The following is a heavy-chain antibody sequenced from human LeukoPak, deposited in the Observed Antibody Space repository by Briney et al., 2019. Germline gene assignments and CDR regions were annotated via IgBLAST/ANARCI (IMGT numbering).Heavy chain of an antibody. Sequence: PSETLSLTCTVSGGSISSYFWSWIRQPPGKGLEWIGYVYYSGSTNYNPSLKSRVTISVDTSKKQFSLKLSSATAADTVVYYCARVLGLSKRGLDAFDIWGQGTMVTVSS. CDR2: VYYSGST. CDR3: ARVLGLSKRGLDAFDI. D-gene: IGHD3-16*01. CDR1: GGSISSYF. V-gene: IGHV4-59*01. J-gene: IGHJ3*02.